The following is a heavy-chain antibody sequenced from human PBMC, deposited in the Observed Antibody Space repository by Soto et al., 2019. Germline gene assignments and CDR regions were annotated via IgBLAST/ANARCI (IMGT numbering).Heavy chain of an antibody. CDR2: IIPIVGLT. D-gene: IGHD2-8*02. CDR1: GGSLSSYP. CDR3: AKPTGGHDAGGNYMGV. J-gene: IGHJ6*03. Sequence: QVQLLQSGSEVKKPGSSVKVSCRASGGSLSSYPVTWVRQAPGQGLEWMGRIIPIVGLTNYAQKFQGRVTSTADKSTSTAYMELSSRRSDDTAVYYCAKPTGGHDAGGNYMGVWGKGTTVIVSS. V-gene: IGHV1-69*02.